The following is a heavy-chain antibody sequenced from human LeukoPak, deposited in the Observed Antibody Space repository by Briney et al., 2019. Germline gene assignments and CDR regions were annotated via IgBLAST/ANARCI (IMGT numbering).Heavy chain of an antibody. CDR2: INTNTGNP. D-gene: IGHD6-19*01. CDR3: AREKQWLPTDAFDI. Sequence: ASVKVSCKASGYTFTSHAMNWVRQAPGQGLEWMGWINTNTGNPTYAQGFTGRFVFSLDTSVSTAYLQISSLKAEDTAVYYCAREKQWLPTDAFDIWGQGTMVTVSS. V-gene: IGHV7-4-1*02. J-gene: IGHJ3*02. CDR1: GYTFTSHA.